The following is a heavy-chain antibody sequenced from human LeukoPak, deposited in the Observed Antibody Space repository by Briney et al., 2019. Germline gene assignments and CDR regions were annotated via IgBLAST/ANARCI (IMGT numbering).Heavy chain of an antibody. Sequence: GGSLRLSCAASGFTFSSYSMDWVRQAPGKGLEWVSYISSSSSTIYYADSVKGRFTISRDNAKNSLYLQVNSLRAEDTAVYYCARDWDYGMDVWGQGTTVTVSS. J-gene: IGHJ6*02. CDR2: ISSSSSTI. CDR1: GFTFSSYS. D-gene: IGHD3-16*01. CDR3: ARDWDYGMDV. V-gene: IGHV3-48*01.